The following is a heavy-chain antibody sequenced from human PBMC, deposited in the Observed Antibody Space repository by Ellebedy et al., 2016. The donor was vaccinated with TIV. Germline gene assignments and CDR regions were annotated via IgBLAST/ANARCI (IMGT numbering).Heavy chain of an antibody. V-gene: IGHV3-73*01. CDR3: TKATFDP. CDR2: IRSKANSYAT. J-gene: IGHJ5*02. Sequence: GESLKISXAASGFTFSDATIHWVRQASGKGLAWVGRIRSKANSYATAYAASVKGRFTISRDDSKNTAYLQMNSLKTEDTAVYYCTKATFDPWGQGTLVTVSS. CDR1: GFTFSDAT.